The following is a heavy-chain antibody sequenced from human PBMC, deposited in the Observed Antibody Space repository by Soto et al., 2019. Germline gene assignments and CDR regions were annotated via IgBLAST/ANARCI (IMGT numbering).Heavy chain of an antibody. CDR1: GYSFTSYW. J-gene: IGHJ2*01. CDR2: IYPGDSDT. D-gene: IGHD1-7*01. CDR3: SRWTELARRSRYFDL. Sequence: GESLKISCKGSGYSFTSYWIGWVRQMPGKGLEWMGIIYPGDSDTRYSPSFHSQVTISADKSISTAYLQWSSLKDSDTAMYYCSRWTELARRSRYFDLGGRGTLVTVAS. V-gene: IGHV5-51*01.